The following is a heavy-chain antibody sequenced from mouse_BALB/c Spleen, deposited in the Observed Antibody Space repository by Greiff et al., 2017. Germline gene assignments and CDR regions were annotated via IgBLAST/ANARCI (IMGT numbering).Heavy chain of an antibody. CDR3: ARRTARQYFDY. CDR2: INPYNGAT. V-gene: IGHV1-31*01. CDR1: GYSFTGYY. D-gene: IGHD1-2*01. J-gene: IGHJ2*01. Sequence: EVQLQQSGPELVKPGASVKISCKASGYSFTGYYMHWVKQSHVKSLEWIGRINPYNGATSYNQNFKDKASLTVDKSSSTAYMELHSLTSEDSAVYYCARRTARQYFDYWGQGTTLTVSS.